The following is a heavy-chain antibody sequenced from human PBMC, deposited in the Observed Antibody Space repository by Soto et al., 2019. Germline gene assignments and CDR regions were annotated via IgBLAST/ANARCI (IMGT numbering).Heavy chain of an antibody. CDR2: LYTGGSA. V-gene: IGHV3-53*01. CDR3: ARSFNDWTTYFDY. CDR1: GFSVTDHY. Sequence: GGSLRLSCAASGFSVTDHYMTWVRQTPGKGLEWVSVLYTGGSAYYGDSVKGRFTISRDSSTNTLYLQMNSLKVGDTAFYFCARSFNDWTTYFDYWSEGTLVTVSS. D-gene: IGHD3-9*01. J-gene: IGHJ4*02.